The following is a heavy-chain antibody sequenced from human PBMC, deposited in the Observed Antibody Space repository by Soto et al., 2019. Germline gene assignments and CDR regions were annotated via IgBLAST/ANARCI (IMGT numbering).Heavy chain of an antibody. CDR2: IIPIFGTA. V-gene: IGHV1-69*12. CDR1: GGTFSSYA. D-gene: IGHD3-10*01. J-gene: IGHJ6*04. CDR3: ACELRRYGSGAHDPSPSSDCGMDV. Sequence: QVQLVQSGAEVKKPGSSVKVSCKASGGTFSSYAISWVRQAPGQGLEWMGGIIPIFGTANYAQKFQGRVXXTAAESTRVAXXGXVXXRSEATDAFYCACELRRYGSGAHDPSPSSDCGMDVWGKGTTGTVS.